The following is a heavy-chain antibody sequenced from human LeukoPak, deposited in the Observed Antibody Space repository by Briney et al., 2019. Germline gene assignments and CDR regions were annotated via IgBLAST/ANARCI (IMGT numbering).Heavy chain of an antibody. J-gene: IGHJ4*02. CDR3: ARHYCSSTSCHTMAFDY. Sequence: SSETLSLTCTVSGGSISSSSYCWGWIRQPPGKGLEWIGSIYYGGSTYYNPSLKSRVTISVDTSKTQFSLKLSSVTAADTAVHYCARHYCSSTSCHTMAFDYWGQGTLVTVSS. CDR1: GGSISSSSYC. CDR2: IYYGGST. D-gene: IGHD2-2*02. V-gene: IGHV4-39*01.